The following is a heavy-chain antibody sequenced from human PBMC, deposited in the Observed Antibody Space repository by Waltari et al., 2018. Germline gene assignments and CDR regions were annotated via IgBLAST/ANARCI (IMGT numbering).Heavy chain of an antibody. CDR2: ISGSGATP. V-gene: IGHV3-23*01. Sequence: ELQLLDSAGGLVQHGGALRLSGTASGFLFRGYAWSWVRQAPGEGLEWVASISGSGATPFYADSVKGRFTIVRDNSKDTFYLQMNSLRVDDSAVYYCAKGSRGYTNYFFDYWGQGALVTVSS. J-gene: IGHJ4*02. CDR3: AKGSRGYTNYFFDY. CDR1: GFLFRGYA. D-gene: IGHD3-16*02.